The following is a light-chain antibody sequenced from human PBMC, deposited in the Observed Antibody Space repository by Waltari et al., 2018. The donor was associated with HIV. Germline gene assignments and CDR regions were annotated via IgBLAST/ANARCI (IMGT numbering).Light chain of an antibody. CDR2: GVS. J-gene: IGLJ1*01. Sequence: QSALTQPPSASGSPGQSVTISCTGTSSDVGGYNYVSWYQQHPGKAPKLMIYGVSKRPSGVPDRFFGSKSGNTASLTVSGLQAEDEADYYCSSYAGSRDVFGTGTKVTVL. CDR3: SSYAGSRDV. V-gene: IGLV2-8*01. CDR1: SSDVGGYNY.